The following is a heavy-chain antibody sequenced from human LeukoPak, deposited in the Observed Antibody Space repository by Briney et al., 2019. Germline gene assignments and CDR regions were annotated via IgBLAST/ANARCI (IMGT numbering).Heavy chain of an antibody. CDR3: ARDMNNGLLPDY. V-gene: IGHV5-51*01. D-gene: IGHD2-21*02. CDR2: VHPGDSDI. Sequence: PGESLKISCKGSGYTFTNYCIGWVRQMPGKGLEWMGIVHPGDSDIRYNPSFEGQVTISADKSTTTAYLQWTSLKASDSAMYFCARDMNNGLLPDYWRQGTLVTVSS. J-gene: IGHJ4*02. CDR1: GYTFTNYC.